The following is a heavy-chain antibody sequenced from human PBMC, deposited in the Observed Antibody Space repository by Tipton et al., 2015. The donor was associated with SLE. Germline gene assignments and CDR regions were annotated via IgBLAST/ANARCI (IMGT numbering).Heavy chain of an antibody. D-gene: IGHD1-26*01. V-gene: IGHV4-4*07. CDR3: ARHFSGSYSFDY. CDR2: IHSSGST. Sequence: TLSLTCTVSGGSISSYYWSWIRQPAGGGLEWIGQIHSSGSTSYNPSLKSRVSISVDMSKNQVSLKLSSVTAADTALYYCARHFSGSYSFDYWGQGKLVTVSS. CDR1: GGSISSYY. J-gene: IGHJ4*02.